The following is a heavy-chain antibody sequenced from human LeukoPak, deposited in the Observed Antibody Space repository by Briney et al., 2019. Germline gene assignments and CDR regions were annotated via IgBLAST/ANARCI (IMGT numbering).Heavy chain of an antibody. V-gene: IGHV1-2*02. D-gene: IGHD6-19*01. CDR3: ASSVPGTSGWPLDY. CDR1: GYTFIGYY. J-gene: IGHJ4*02. Sequence: ASVKVSCKASGYTFIGYYMHWVRQAPGQGLEWMGWINPNTGGTDFAQKFQGRVTMTRDTSISTAYMELSSLISDDTAVYYCASSVPGTSGWPLDYWGQGTLVTVYS. CDR2: INPNTGGT.